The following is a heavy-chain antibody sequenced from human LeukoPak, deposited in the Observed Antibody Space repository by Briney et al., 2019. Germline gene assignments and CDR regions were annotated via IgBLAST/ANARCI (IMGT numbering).Heavy chain of an antibody. D-gene: IGHD3-16*01. CDR1: GYVFTDYF. Sequence: GASVTVSCKPSGYVFTDYFMHWVRQAPGQGLEWMGWVNPKRGGTKYAQKSQDRVTMTTDTSISAAYMELSRLRSDDTAVDYCSRDLTALIYYYYGMDVWGQGTTVTVSS. CDR3: SRDLTALIYYYYGMDV. CDR2: VNPKRGGT. V-gene: IGHV1-2*02. J-gene: IGHJ6*02.